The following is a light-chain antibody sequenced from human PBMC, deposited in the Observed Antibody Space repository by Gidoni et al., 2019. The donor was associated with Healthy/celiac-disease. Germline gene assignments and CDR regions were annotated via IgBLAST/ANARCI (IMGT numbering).Light chain of an antibody. CDR2: AAS. CDR1: QSISSY. CDR3: QQSYSTLWT. Sequence: DIQMTQSPSSLSASVGDIVTITCRASQSISSYLHWYQQKPGKAPKLLIYAASSLQSGVPSRFSCSGSGTYSPLTISSLQPEDFATYYYQQSYSTLWTFXQXTKVXIK. J-gene: IGKJ1*01. V-gene: IGKV1-39*01.